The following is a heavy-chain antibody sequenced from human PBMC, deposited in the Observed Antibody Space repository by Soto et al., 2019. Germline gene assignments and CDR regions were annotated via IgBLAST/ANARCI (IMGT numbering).Heavy chain of an antibody. Sequence: GGSLRLSCAASGFIFSSSLMNWVRQAPGKGQEWVAIISQDGSQKFYVDSVKGRFTISRDNAKNSLYLQMNSLRLEDTAVYYCAKAYSSSWYEGYYFDYWGQGTLVTVSS. CDR1: GFIFSSSL. V-gene: IGHV3-7*01. CDR3: AKAYSSSWYEGYYFDY. D-gene: IGHD6-13*01. J-gene: IGHJ4*02. CDR2: ISQDGSQK.